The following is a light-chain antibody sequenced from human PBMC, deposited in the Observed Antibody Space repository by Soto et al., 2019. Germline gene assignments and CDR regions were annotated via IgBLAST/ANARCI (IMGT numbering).Light chain of an antibody. CDR2: EVS. J-gene: IGLJ1*01. Sequence: QSVLTQPAPVSGSPGHPSPISCTRTTSQDGSHNVDPSYQQHPGKAPTLMIYEVSKRPSGVSNRFSGSKSGNTASLTISGLQAEDEADYYCCSYARSSPLLYFCGTGTKVTVL. CDR1: TSQDGSHNV. V-gene: IGLV2-23*02. CDR3: CSYARSSPLLYF.